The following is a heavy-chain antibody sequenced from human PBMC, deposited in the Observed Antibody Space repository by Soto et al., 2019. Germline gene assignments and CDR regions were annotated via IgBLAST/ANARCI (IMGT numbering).Heavy chain of an antibody. V-gene: IGHV3-33*01. D-gene: IGHD2-2*01. CDR2: IWSDGNKK. Sequence: QEQLVESGGGVVQPGRSLRLSCAASGFTFNYYGMNWVRQAPGKGLEWVAVIWSDGNKKYYGDSVKGRFTISRDNSKDTLYLQMNSLGAEDRAVYFCARWGVNADNRVLDLWGQGTLVTVSS. J-gene: IGHJ5*02. CDR1: GFTFNYYG. CDR3: ARWGVNADNRVLDL.